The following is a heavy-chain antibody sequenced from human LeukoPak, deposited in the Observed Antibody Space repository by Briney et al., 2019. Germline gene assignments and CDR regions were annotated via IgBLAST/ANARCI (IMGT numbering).Heavy chain of an antibody. Sequence: ASVKVSCKTSGYRFTGHHIHWVRQAPGQGLEWMGWINANSGGTQYAEKFQGRVTTTRDTSISTVYMELTGLRSDDSAVYFCTREDFDILTGYSTRHWFDPWGQGTLVTVSS. J-gene: IGHJ5*02. CDR3: TREDFDILTGYSTRHWFDP. CDR2: INANSGGT. V-gene: IGHV1-2*02. D-gene: IGHD3-9*01. CDR1: GYRFTGHH.